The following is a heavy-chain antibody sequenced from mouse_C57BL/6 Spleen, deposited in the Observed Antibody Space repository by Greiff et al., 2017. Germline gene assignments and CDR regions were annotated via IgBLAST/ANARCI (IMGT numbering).Heavy chain of an antibody. D-gene: IGHD2-4*01. V-gene: IGHV1-82*01. J-gene: IGHJ4*01. CDR1: GYAFSSSW. CDR3: ANYDYDVEDYAMDY. Sequence: QVQLQQSGPELVKPGASVKISCKASGYAFSSSWMNWVKQRPGKGLEWIGRIYPGDGATNYNGTFKGKATLTADKSSSTAYMQLSSLTSEDSAVYFCANYDYDVEDYAMDYWGQGTSVTVSS. CDR2: IYPGDGAT.